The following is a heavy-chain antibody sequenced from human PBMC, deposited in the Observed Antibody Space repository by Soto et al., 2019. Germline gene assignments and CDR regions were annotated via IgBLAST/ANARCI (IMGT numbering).Heavy chain of an antibody. CDR1: GYTFTSYA. Sequence: ASVKVSCKASGYTFTSYAMHWVRQAPGQRLEWMGWINAGNGNTKYSQKFQGRVTITRDTSASTAYMELSSLRSEDTAVYYCARDAGYSSGWGPDRVWFDPWGQGTLVTVSS. J-gene: IGHJ5*02. CDR3: ARDAGYSSGWGPDRVWFDP. CDR2: INAGNGNT. V-gene: IGHV1-3*01. D-gene: IGHD6-19*01.